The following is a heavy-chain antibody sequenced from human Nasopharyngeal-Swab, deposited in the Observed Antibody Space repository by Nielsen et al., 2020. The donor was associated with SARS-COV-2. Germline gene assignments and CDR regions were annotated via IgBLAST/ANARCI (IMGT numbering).Heavy chain of an antibody. V-gene: IGHV3-23*01. J-gene: IGHJ4*02. D-gene: IGHD4-17*01. CDR2: ISGSGGST. CDR3: AKGIRYGDYVFDY. Sequence: VRQAPGKGLEWVSAISGSGGSTCYADSVKGRFTISRDNSKNTLYLQMNSLRAEDTAVYYCAKGIRYGDYVFDYWGQGTLVTVLL.